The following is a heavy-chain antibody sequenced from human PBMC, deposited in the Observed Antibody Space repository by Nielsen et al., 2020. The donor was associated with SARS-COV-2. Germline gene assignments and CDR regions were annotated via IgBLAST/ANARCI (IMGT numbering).Heavy chain of an antibody. V-gene: IGHV3-23*01. CDR1: GFTFSSYA. CDR2: ISGSGGST. D-gene: IGHD6-19*01. CDR3: AKGRGWYGVAFDI. J-gene: IGHJ3*02. Sequence: GESLKISCAASGFTFSSYAMSWVRQAPGKGLEWVSAISGSGGSTYYADSVKGRFTISRDNSKNTLYLQMNSLRAEDTAVYYCAKGRGWYGVAFDIWGQGTMVTVSS.